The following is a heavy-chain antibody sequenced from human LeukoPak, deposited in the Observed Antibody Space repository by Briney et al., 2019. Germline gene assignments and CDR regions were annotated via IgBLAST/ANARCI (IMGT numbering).Heavy chain of an antibody. CDR1: GYTFTSYD. D-gene: IGHD3-3*01. V-gene: IGHV1-69*13. J-gene: IGHJ6*03. CDR3: ARDLSGYDFWSGGYYYYYYMDV. CDR2: IIPIFGTA. Sequence: GASVKVSCKASGYTFTSYDISWVRQAPGQGLEWMGGIIPIFGTANYAQKFQGRVTITADESTSTAYMELSSLRSEDTAVYYCARDLSGYDFWSGGYYYYYYMDVWGKGATVTVSS.